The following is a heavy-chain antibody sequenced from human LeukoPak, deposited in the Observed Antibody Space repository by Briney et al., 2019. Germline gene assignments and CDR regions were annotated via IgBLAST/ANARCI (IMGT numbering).Heavy chain of an antibody. CDR1: GLTLSSYA. V-gene: IGHV3-23*01. CDR2: ISGSGGST. D-gene: IGHD3-10*01. Sequence: PGGSLRLSCAASGLTLSSYAMSWVRQAPGKGLEWVSAISGSGGSTYYAHSVRGGSTISRDSSKNTLYLHMNSLRAEDTAVYYCAKTSPSDGQLFYYFDYWGQRTLGTVSS. CDR3: AKTSPSDGQLFYYFDY. J-gene: IGHJ4*02.